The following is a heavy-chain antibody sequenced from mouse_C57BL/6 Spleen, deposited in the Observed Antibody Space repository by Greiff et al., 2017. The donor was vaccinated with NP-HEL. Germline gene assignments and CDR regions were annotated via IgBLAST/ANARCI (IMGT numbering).Heavy chain of an antibody. Sequence: VQLQQPGAELVKPGASVKMSCKASGYTFTSYWITWVKQRPGQGLEWIGDVYPGSGSTNYNEKFKSKATLTVDTSSSTAYMQLSSLTSEDSAVYYCARGGQYYYAMDYWGQGTSVTVSS. CDR1: GYTFTSYW. CDR3: ARGGQYYYAMDY. J-gene: IGHJ4*01. CDR2: VYPGSGST. V-gene: IGHV1-55*01.